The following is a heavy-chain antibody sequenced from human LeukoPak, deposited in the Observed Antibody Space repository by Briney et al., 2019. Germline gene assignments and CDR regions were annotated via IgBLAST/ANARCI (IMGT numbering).Heavy chain of an antibody. CDR3: ARKGYSSNNWFDP. D-gene: IGHD6-13*01. J-gene: IGHJ5*02. CDR2: IYYSGST. CDR1: GGSISSYS. V-gene: IGHV4-59*08. Sequence: SETLSLTCSVSGGSISSYSWNWIRQSPGKGLEWIGYIYYSGSTNYNPSLKSRVTISVDTSKNQSSLKLSSVTAADTAVYYCARKGYSSNNWFDPWGQGTLVSVSS.